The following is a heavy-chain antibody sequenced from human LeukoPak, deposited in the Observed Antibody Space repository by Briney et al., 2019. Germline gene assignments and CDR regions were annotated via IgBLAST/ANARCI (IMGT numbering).Heavy chain of an antibody. Sequence: SETLSLTCTVSGGSISSGGYYWSWIRQHPGKGLEWIGYIYYSGSTYYNPPLKSRVTISVYTSKNHFSLKLSSVTAADTAVYYCARGDILTGYYKAQYYFDYWGQGTLVTVSS. J-gene: IGHJ4*02. V-gene: IGHV4-31*03. CDR2: IYYSGST. CDR1: GGSISSGGYY. CDR3: ARGDILTGYYKAQYYFDY. D-gene: IGHD3-9*01.